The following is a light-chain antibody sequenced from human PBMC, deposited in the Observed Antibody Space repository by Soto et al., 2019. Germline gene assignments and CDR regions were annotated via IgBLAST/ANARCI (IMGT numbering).Light chain of an antibody. CDR2: AAS. J-gene: IGKJ4*01. CDR3: QQSYSLLPT. CDR1: QSISTY. V-gene: IGKV1-39*01. Sequence: DIQMTQSPSSVSASVGDRLTITCRASQSISTYLNWLQQKPGQAPKLLIYAASTLQSEVPSRFSASGSGTDFTLTISSLQPEDCATYFCQQSYSLLPTFGEGTKVELK.